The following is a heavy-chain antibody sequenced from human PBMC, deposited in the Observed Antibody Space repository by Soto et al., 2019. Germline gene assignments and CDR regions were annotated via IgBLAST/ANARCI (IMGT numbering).Heavy chain of an antibody. CDR2: ITSASDYI. V-gene: IGHV3-21*01. Sequence: GGSLRLSCVASGFMFTKSTMNWVRQAPGKGLEWVSSITSASDYIFYADSVKGRFTISRDNANNSLYLQMNSLRAEDTAVYYCARVGTGSSTPLDIWGQGTMVPVSS. J-gene: IGHJ3*02. CDR1: GFMFTKST. CDR3: ARVGTGSSTPLDI. D-gene: IGHD3-9*01.